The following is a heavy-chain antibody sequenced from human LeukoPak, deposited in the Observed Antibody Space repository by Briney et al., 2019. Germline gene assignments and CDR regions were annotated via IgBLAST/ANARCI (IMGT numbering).Heavy chain of an antibody. CDR1: GYTFTGYY. Sequence: ASVKVSCKASGYTFTGYYMHWVRQAPGQGLEWMGWINPNSGGTNYAQKFQGWVTMTRDTSISTAYMELSRLRSDDTAVYYCARDAVTTSYGMDVWGQGTTVTVSS. CDR3: ARDAVTTSYGMDV. V-gene: IGHV1-2*04. J-gene: IGHJ6*02. D-gene: IGHD4-17*01. CDR2: INPNSGGT.